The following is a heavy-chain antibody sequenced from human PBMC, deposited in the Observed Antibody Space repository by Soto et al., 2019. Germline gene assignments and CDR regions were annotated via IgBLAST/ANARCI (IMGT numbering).Heavy chain of an antibody. Sequence: SETLSLTCTVSGISITSFYWNWFRQSPGKGLEWIGQISDRGDINYNPPLESRVAISTDTSKNQVSLTLTAVNAADTAVYFCARGRHWFGPWGQGTLVTVSS. V-gene: IGHV4-59*08. CDR1: GISITSFY. J-gene: IGHJ5*02. CDR3: ARGRHWFGP. CDR2: ISDRGDI.